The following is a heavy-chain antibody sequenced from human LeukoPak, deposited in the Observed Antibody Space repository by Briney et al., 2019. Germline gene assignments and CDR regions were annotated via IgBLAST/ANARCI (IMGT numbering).Heavy chain of an antibody. Sequence: GGSLRLSCAASGFTFDDYAMHWVRQAPGKGLEWVSLISWDGGSTYYADSVKGRFTISRDNSKNSLYLQMNSLRAEDTALYYCAKDSRSTGDGYFDLWGRGTLVTVSS. CDR3: AKDSRSTGDGYFDL. J-gene: IGHJ2*01. CDR2: ISWDGGST. V-gene: IGHV3-43D*03. D-gene: IGHD7-27*01. CDR1: GFTFDDYA.